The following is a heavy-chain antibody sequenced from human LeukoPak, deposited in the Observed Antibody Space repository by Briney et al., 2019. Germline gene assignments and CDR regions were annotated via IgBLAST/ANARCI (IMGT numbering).Heavy chain of an antibody. J-gene: IGHJ4*02. V-gene: IGHV1-18*04. Sequence: GAAVKVSCKASGYTFTSYGINWVRQAPGQGLEWMGCISAYNGKTNYAQKLQGRVTMTTDTSTSTAYMELRSLRSDDTAVYYCARVEILTGYYHFDYWGQGTLVTVSS. CDR3: ARVEILTGYYHFDY. D-gene: IGHD3-9*01. CDR2: ISAYNGKT. CDR1: GYTFTSYG.